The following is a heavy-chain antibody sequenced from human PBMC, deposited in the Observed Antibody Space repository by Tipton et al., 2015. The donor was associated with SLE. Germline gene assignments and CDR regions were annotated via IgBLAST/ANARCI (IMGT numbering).Heavy chain of an antibody. V-gene: IGHV3-21*03. CDR2: ISSSSDYI. D-gene: IGHD6-25*01. Sequence: GSLRLSCVASRFTFSYSSLNWVRQAPGKGLEWVSSISSSSDYIYYTDLVKGRFTISRDNAKKSLYLQMNSLRAEDTAVYYCARGFLGMKAAQYYFDYWGQGTLVTVSS. J-gene: IGHJ4*02. CDR1: RFTFSYSS. CDR3: ARGFLGMKAAQYYFDY.